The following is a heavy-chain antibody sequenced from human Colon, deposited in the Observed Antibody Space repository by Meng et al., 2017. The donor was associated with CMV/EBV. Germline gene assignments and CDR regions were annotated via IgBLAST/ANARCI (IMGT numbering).Heavy chain of an antibody. J-gene: IGHJ4*02. CDR2: IKEDGVAK. V-gene: IGHV3-7*01. D-gene: IGHD3-10*01. Sequence: GESLKISCTASGFTFGSYWMTWARQAPGKGLEWVANIKEDGVAKSYGDSVKGRFSISRDNTKNSLYLQMNSLRGDDTAMYYCVRERYGSGTYYNSWGQGTLVTVSS. CDR1: GFTFGSYW. CDR3: VRERYGSGTYYNS.